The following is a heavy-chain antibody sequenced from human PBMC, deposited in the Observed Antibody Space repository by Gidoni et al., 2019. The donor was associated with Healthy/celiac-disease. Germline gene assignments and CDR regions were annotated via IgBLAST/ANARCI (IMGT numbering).Heavy chain of an antibody. CDR3: ARGSRITIFGVVPEDY. D-gene: IGHD3-3*01. CDR1: GFTFSSYS. Sequence: EVQLVESGGGLVQPGGSLRLSCAAHGFTFSSYSMNWVRQAPGKGLEWVSYISSGSSTIYYADSVKGRFTISRDNAKNSLYLQMNSLRAEDTAVYYCARGSRITIFGVVPEDYWGQGTLVTVSS. J-gene: IGHJ4*02. V-gene: IGHV3-48*01. CDR2: ISSGSSTI.